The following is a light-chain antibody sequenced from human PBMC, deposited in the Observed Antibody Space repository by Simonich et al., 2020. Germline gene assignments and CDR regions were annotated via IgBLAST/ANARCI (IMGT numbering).Light chain of an antibody. CDR1: QSVSSSY. CDR2: GAS. V-gene: IGKV3-20*01. CDR3: QQYGSSPRT. J-gene: IGKJ1*01. Sequence: EIVLTQSPGTLSLSPGERATLSCRASQSVSSSYLAWYQPKPGQAPRLLIYGASSRATRIPDRFSGSGSGTDFTLTISRLEPEDFAVYYCQQYGSSPRTFGQGTKVEIK.